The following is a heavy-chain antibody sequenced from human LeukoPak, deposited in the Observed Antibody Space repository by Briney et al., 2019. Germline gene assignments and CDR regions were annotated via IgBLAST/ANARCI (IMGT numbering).Heavy chain of an antibody. CDR2: INPNSGGT. CDR3: ARVLGDSSGHNAFYI. D-gene: IGHD3-22*01. CDR1: GYTFTGYY. Sequence: ASVKVSCKASGYTFTGYYVHWVRQPPGQGLEWMGWINPNSGGTNYAQKFQGRVTMTRDTSISTAYMELSRRRSGNTAVYSCARVLGDSSGHNAFYIWGKGTMFTVSP. J-gene: IGHJ3*02. V-gene: IGHV1-2*02.